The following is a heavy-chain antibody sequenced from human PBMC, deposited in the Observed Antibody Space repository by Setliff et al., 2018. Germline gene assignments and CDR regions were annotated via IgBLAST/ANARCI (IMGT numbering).Heavy chain of an antibody. V-gene: IGHV4-59*01. CDR2: IYYSGST. Sequence: PSETLSLTCIVSGGSISSYYWTWIRQPPGKGLEWIGYIYYSGSTNYNPSLESRVTISVDTSKNQFSLRMTSVTAADTAVYYCARVTMGGDFDAWGQGILVTVSS. J-gene: IGHJ4*02. CDR1: GGSISSYY. CDR3: ARVTMGGDFDA. D-gene: IGHD1-26*01.